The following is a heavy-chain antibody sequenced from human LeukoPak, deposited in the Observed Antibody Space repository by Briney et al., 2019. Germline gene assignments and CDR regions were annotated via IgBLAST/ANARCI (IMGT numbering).Heavy chain of an antibody. J-gene: IGHJ4*02. CDR3: VRAGDQYFDV. CDR2: ISPSGDAT. D-gene: IGHD7-27*01. CDR1: GYIFTNHF. V-gene: IGHV1-46*01. Sequence: ASVTVSCKAPGYIFTNHFVHWVRQAPGQGLQWMGIISPSGDATAYAQKFVGRVTLTRDTSTSTVYLDLRSLESEDTALYYCVRAGDQYFDVWGQGIQATLPS.